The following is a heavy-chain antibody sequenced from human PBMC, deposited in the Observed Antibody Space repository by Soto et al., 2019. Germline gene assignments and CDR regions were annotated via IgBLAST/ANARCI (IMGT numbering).Heavy chain of an antibody. V-gene: IGHV3-30*18. D-gene: IGHD5-18*01. CDR2: ISYDGSNK. CDR3: AKGRPGYSYALADYYGMDV. CDR1: GFTFSSYG. J-gene: IGHJ6*02. Sequence: QVQLVESGGGVVQPGRSLRLSCAASGFTFSSYGMHWVRQAPGKGLEWVAVISYDGSNKYYADSVKGRFTISRDNSKNTLYLQMNSLRAEDTAVYYCAKGRPGYSYALADYYGMDVWGQGTMVTVSS.